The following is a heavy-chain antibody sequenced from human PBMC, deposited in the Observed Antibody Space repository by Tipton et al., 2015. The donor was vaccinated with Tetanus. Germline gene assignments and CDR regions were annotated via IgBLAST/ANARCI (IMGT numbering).Heavy chain of an antibody. Sequence: SLRLSCAASGFTFDDYSMGWVHQAPGKGLEWVSAIVASVGRTHYADSVKGRFTISRDNSKDTMYLQMNSLRAEDTAIYYCAKDLRGPEAGTWYFDLWGRGTLVTVSS. CDR2: IVASVGRT. CDR1: GFTFDDYS. CDR3: AKDLRGPEAGTWYFDL. V-gene: IGHV3-23*01. J-gene: IGHJ2*01. D-gene: IGHD6-19*01.